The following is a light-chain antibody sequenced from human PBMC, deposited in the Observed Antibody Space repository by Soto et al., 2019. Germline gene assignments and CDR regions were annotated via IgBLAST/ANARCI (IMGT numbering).Light chain of an antibody. Sequence: EIVLTQSPGTLSLSPGERATLSCRASQSINSIYLAWYQQKPGQAPRLLIYGASSRATGIPDRFSVSGSGTDFTLTISRLEPEDFAMYSCQQSDTSLLTFGGGTRVEIK. CDR1: QSINSIY. J-gene: IGKJ4*01. CDR3: QQSDTSLLT. V-gene: IGKV3-20*01. CDR2: GAS.